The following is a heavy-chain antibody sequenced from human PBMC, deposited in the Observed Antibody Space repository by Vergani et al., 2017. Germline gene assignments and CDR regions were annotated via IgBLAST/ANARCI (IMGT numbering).Heavy chain of an antibody. V-gene: IGHV4-34*01. Sequence: QVQLQQWGAGLLKPSETLSLTCAVYGGSFSGYYWSWIRQPPGQGLEWIGEINHSGSTNYNPSLKRRVTISVATSKNQLSLNLSSVTAADTAVYYCAGGTYYDFWSGYSFNYFDYWGQGTLVTVSS. D-gene: IGHD3-3*01. J-gene: IGHJ4*02. CDR3: AGGTYYDFWSGYSFNYFDY. CDR1: GGSFSGYY. CDR2: INHSGST.